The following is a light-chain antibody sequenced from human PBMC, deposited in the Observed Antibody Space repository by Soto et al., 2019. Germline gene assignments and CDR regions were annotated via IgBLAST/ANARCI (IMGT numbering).Light chain of an antibody. CDR1: QSINSW. J-gene: IGKJ4*01. CDR3: QQYNTYVT. Sequence: DIQMTQSPSTLSASVGDRVTITCRASQSINSWLAWYQQKPGKAPKLLIYKASSLESGVPSRFSGSGSGTEFTLTISSLQTDDFATSYCQQYNTYVTFGGGTKVEIK. V-gene: IGKV1-5*03. CDR2: KAS.